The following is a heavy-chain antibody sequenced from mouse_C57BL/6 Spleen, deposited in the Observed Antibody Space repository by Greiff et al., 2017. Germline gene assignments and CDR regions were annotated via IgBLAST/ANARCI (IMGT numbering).Heavy chain of an antibody. J-gene: IGHJ2*01. CDR1: GYTFTDYE. D-gene: IGHD1-1*01. CDR3: TKGITTVVATGFDY. V-gene: IGHV1-15*01. Sequence: VQLQQSGAELVRPGASVTLSCKASGYTFTDYEMHWVKQTPVHGLEWIGAIDPETGGTAYNQKFKGKAILTADKSSSTAYMELRSLTSEDSAVYYCTKGITTVVATGFDYWGQGTTLTVSS. CDR2: IDPETGGT.